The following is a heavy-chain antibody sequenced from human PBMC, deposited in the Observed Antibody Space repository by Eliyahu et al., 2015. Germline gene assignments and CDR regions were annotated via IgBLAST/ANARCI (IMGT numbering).Heavy chain of an antibody. J-gene: IGHJ5*02. Sequence: QVTLKESGPVLVKPTETLXLTCTXXGXSVINXGMGMSXIRQPPGKALEWLAHIFPTDEXSYSPSLKSRLTISRDTSKSQVVLTMTNMDPGDTATYFCAGTDFYGGWFDPWGRGTLVTVSS. CDR2: IFPTDEX. CDR3: AGTDFYGGWFDP. CDR1: GXSVINXGMG. V-gene: IGHV2-26*01. D-gene: IGHD2/OR15-2a*01.